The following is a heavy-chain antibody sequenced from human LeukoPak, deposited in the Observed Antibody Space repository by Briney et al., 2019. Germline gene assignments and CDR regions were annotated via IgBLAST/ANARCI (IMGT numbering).Heavy chain of an antibody. V-gene: IGHV4-39*01. J-gene: IGHJ4*02. CDR2: IYYSGSV. D-gene: IGHD5-18*01. CDR3: ARVRGYSYDSSDFDY. CDR1: GGSISSSSYY. Sequence: SETLSLTCTVSGGSISSSSYYWGWIRQPPGKGLEWIASIYYSGSVHYNPSLKSRVTMSVDTSKNQFSLNLRSVTAADTAVYYCARVRGYSYDSSDFDYWGQGTLVTVSS.